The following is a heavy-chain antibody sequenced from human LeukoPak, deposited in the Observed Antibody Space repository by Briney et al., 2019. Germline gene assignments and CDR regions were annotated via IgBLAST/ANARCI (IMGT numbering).Heavy chain of an antibody. V-gene: IGHV3-21*01. J-gene: IGHJ4*02. Sequence: GGSLRLSCAASGFTFSSYSMSWVRQAPGKGLEWVSSISSSSSYIYYADSVKGRFTISRDNAKNSLYLQMNSLRAEDTAVYYCARELLMVRGVIDYWGQGTLVTVSS. D-gene: IGHD3-10*01. CDR2: ISSSSSYI. CDR1: GFTFSSYS. CDR3: ARELLMVRGVIDY.